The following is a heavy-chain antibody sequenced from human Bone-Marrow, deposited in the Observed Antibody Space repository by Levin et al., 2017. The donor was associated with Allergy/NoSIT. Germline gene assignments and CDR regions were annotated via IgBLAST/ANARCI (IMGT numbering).Heavy chain of an antibody. Sequence: QSGGSLRLSCAASGVNFFGDAVHWVRQALGKGLEWVAVISYDGDKTFYADSVKGRFTISRDNSRDTVYMEMNSLRPDDTAVYYCARVTGPGHFDWARVIPENWYFDIWGRGTRVTVSS. J-gene: IGHJ2*01. CDR2: ISYDGDKT. CDR1: GVNFFGDA. CDR3: ARVTGPGHFDWARVIPENWYFDI. V-gene: IGHV3-30-3*01. D-gene: IGHD3-9*01.